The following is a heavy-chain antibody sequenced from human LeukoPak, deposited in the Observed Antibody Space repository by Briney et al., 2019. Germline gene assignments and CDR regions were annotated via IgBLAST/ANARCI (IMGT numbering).Heavy chain of an antibody. Sequence: SETLSLTCTVSGYSISSGYYWGWIRQPPGKGLEWIGSIYHSGSTYYNPSLKSRVTISVDTSKNQFSLKLSSVTAVDTAVYYCARVSLGATGSFDYWGQGTLVTVSS. CDR2: IYHSGST. CDR3: ARVSLGATGSFDY. J-gene: IGHJ4*02. V-gene: IGHV4-38-2*02. D-gene: IGHD1-26*01. CDR1: GYSISSGYY.